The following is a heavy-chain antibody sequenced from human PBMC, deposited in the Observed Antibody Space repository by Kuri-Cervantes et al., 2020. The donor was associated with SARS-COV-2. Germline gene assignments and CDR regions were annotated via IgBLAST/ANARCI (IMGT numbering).Heavy chain of an antibody. J-gene: IGHJ4*02. CDR1: GFTFSSYA. CDR2: VNPNSGGT. V-gene: IGHV1-18*01. D-gene: IGHD3-22*01. Sequence: GGSLRLSCAASGFTFSSYAMHWVRQAPGQGLEWMGWVNPNSGGTNYAQKLQGRVTMTTDTSTSTAYMELRSLRSDDTAVYYCAREYYYDSSGYYRDWGQGTLVTVSS. CDR3: AREYYYDSSGYYRD.